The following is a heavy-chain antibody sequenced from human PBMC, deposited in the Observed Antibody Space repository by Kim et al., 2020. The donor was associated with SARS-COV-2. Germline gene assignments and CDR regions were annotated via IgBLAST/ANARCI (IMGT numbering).Heavy chain of an antibody. J-gene: IGHJ5*02. CDR3: ARGGDSSSWLNWFDP. V-gene: IGHV3-30*01. Sequence: SVKGRYTITRDNSKNTLYLQMNSLRPEDTAVYYGARGGDSSSWLNWFDPWGQGTLVTVSS. D-gene: IGHD6-13*01.